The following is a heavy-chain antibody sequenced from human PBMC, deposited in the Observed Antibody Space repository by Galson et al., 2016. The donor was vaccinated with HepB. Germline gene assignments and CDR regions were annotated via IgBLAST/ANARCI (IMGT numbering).Heavy chain of an antibody. J-gene: IGHJ4*02. CDR3: ARVVVGANGPLAH. Sequence: SLRLSCAASGFTFSDFFMTWIRQAPGEGLEWVSYISGSSSTISYADSVRGRFTISRDNAKNSLYLQMNSLRAEDTAVFYCARVVVGANGPLAHWGQGTLVTVSS. CDR1: GFTFSDFF. V-gene: IGHV3-11*01. CDR2: ISGSSSTI. D-gene: IGHD2-15*01.